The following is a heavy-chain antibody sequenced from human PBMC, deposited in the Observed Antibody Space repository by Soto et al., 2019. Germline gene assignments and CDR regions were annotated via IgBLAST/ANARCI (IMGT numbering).Heavy chain of an antibody. D-gene: IGHD3-22*01. Sequence: QVQLQESGPGLVKPSETLSLTCTVSGGSISSYYWSWIRQPPGKGLEWIGYIYYSGSTNYNASLKSRVPISVDTSKNHFSLKLSSVTAADTAVYYCARDLINDSSGYGIWGQGTLVTVSS. CDR3: ARDLINDSSGYGI. CDR1: GGSISSYY. V-gene: IGHV4-59*01. J-gene: IGHJ4*02. CDR2: IYYSGST.